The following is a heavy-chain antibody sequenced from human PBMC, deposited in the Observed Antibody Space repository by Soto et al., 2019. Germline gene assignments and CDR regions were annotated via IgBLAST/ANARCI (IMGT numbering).Heavy chain of an antibody. V-gene: IGHV3-23*01. J-gene: IGHJ3*02. CDR3: AKGGLSGRYLAGNGFEI. CDR2: ISGSGGST. D-gene: IGHD1-26*01. Sequence: LEWVSAISGSGGSTYYADSVKGRFTISRDNSKNTLYLQMNILRADDTAVFYCAKGGLSGRYLAGNGFEIRGRGTTGIV.